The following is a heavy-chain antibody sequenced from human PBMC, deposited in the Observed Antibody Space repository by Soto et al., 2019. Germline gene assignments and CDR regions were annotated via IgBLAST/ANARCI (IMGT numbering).Heavy chain of an antibody. V-gene: IGHV3-33*01. Sequence: PGGSLRLSCAASGFTFSRYGMHWVRQAPGKGLEWVAVIWYDGSNKYYADSVKGRFTISRDNSKNTLYLQMNSLRAEDTAVYYCARDQWELPRALDYWGQGTLVTVSS. CDR1: GFTFSRYG. D-gene: IGHD1-26*01. CDR2: IWYDGSNK. J-gene: IGHJ4*02. CDR3: ARDQWELPRALDY.